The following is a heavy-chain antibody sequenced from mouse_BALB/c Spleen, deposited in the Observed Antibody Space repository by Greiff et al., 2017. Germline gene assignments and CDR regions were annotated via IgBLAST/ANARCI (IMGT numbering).Heavy chain of an antibody. Sequence: EVKLLESGGGLVQPGGSLRLSCATSGFTFSDFYMEWVRQPPGKRLEWIAASRNKANDYTTEYSSSVKGRFIVSRDTSQSILYLQMNAMRAEATAIDYCARDASYNGSRFAYWGQGTLVTGSA. D-gene: IGHD1-1*01. CDR2: SRNKANDYTT. J-gene: IGHJ3*01. CDR3: ARDASYNGSRFAY. V-gene: IGHV7-1*02. CDR1: GFTFSDFY.